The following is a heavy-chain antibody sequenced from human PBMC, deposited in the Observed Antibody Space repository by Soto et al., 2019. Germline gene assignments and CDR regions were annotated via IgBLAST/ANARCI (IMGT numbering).Heavy chain of an antibody. Sequence: ASVKVSCKVSGYTLTELSMHWVRQAPGKGLEWMGGFDPEDGETIYAQKFQGRVTMTEDTSTDTAYMELSSLRSEDTAVYYCAMDLDIVVVPAAPHNYYYHYGMDVWGQGTTVTVSS. J-gene: IGHJ6*02. CDR2: FDPEDGET. D-gene: IGHD2-2*01. CDR1: GYTLTELS. V-gene: IGHV1-24*01. CDR3: AMDLDIVVVPAAPHNYYYHYGMDV.